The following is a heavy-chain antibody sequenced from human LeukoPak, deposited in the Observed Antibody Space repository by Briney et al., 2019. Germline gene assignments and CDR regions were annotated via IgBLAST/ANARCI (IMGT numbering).Heavy chain of an antibody. CDR3: AREYSGSYLDAFDI. CDR1: GGTFISYA. J-gene: IGHJ3*02. Sequence: SVKVSCKASGGTFISYAISWVRQAPGQGLEWMGRIIPIFGTANYAQKFQGRVTITTDESTSTAYMELSSLRSEDTAVYYCAREYSGSYLDAFDIWGQGAMVTVSS. V-gene: IGHV1-69*05. D-gene: IGHD1-26*01. CDR2: IIPIFGTA.